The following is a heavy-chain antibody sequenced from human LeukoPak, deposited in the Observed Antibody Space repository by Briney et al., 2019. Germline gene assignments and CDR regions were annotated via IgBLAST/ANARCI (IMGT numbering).Heavy chain of an antibody. CDR3: ARLQSRYSGYDGRGDY. CDR2: IYYGGGT. J-gene: IGHJ4*02. D-gene: IGHD5-12*01. V-gene: IGHV4-39*07. Sequence: SETLSLTCTVSADSISSSFYYWGWIRQPPGKGLEWIGSIYYGGGTHYNPSLKSRATIFLDTSMNQFSLRLTSVTAADTAVYYCARLQSRYSGYDGRGDYWGQGTLVTVSS. CDR1: ADSISSSFYY.